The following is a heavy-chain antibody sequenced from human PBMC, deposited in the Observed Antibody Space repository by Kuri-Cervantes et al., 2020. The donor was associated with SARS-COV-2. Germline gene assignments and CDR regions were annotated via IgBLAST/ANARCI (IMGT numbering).Heavy chain of an antibody. CDR3: ARGIVVVVAAMGYFDY. CDR1: GYTFTGYY. D-gene: IGHD2-15*01. Sequence: ASVKVSCKASGYTFTGYYMHWVRQAPGQGLEWMGWINPNSGGTNYAQKFQGRVTMTTDTSTSTAYMELRSLRSDDTAVYYCARGIVVVVAAMGYFDYWGQGTLVTVSS. V-gene: IGHV1-2*02. CDR2: INPNSGGT. J-gene: IGHJ4*02.